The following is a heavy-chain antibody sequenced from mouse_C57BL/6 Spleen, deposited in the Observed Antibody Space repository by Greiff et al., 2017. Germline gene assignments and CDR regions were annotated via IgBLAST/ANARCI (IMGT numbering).Heavy chain of an antibody. CDR3: ARDYGSSYDGFDY. CDR2: IYPGSGST. CDR1: GYTFTSYW. Sequence: VQLQQPGAELVKPGASVKMSCKASGYTFTSYWITWVKQRPGQGLEWIGDIYPGSGSTNYNEKFKSKATLTVDTSSSTAYMQLSSLTSEDSAVYYCARDYGSSYDGFDYWGQGTTLTVSS. J-gene: IGHJ2*01. V-gene: IGHV1-55*01. D-gene: IGHD1-1*01.